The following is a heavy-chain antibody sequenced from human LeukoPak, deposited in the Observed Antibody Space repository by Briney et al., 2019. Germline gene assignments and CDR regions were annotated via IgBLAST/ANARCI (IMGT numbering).Heavy chain of an antibody. J-gene: IGHJ6*02. D-gene: IGHD2-2*02. CDR2: ISGSGSTI. CDR1: GFTFSDYY. V-gene: IGHV3-11*01. CDR3: ARDTCSGTSCYRDYYYGMDV. Sequence: GGSLRLSCAASGFTFSDYYMSWIRQAPGKGLEWVSYISGSGSTIYYADSVKGRFTISRDNAKNSLYLQMNSLRAEDTAVYYCARDTCSGTSCYRDYYYGMDVWGQGTTVTVSS.